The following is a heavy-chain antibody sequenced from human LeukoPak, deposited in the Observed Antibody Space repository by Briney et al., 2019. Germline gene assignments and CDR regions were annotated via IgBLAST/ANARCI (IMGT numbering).Heavy chain of an antibody. V-gene: IGHV3-23*01. CDR3: AKDGHSGSYSYYFDY. D-gene: IGHD1-26*01. J-gene: IGHJ4*02. Sequence: GGSLRLSCAASGFTFSSYAMSWVRQAPGKGLEWVSAISGSGGSTYYADSVKGRFTSSRDNSKNTLYLQMNSLRAEDTAVYYCAKDGHSGSYSYYFDYWGQGTLVTVSS. CDR2: ISGSGGST. CDR1: GFTFSSYA.